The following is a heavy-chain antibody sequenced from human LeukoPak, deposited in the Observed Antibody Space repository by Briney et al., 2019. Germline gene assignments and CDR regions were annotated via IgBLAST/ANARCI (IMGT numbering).Heavy chain of an antibody. CDR2: IYHSGST. CDR3: ARDAVAGTKNFDY. D-gene: IGHD6-19*01. Sequence: KPSETLSLTCAVSGYSISSGYYWGWIRPPPGKGLEWIGSIYHSGSTYYNPSLESRVTISVDTSRNQFSLKLNSVTAADTAVYHCARDAVAGTKNFDYWGQGALVTVSS. J-gene: IGHJ4*02. V-gene: IGHV4-38-2*02. CDR1: GYSISSGYY.